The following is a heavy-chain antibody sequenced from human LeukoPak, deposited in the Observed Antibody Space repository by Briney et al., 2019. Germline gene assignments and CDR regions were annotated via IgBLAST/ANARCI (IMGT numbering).Heavy chain of an antibody. J-gene: IGHJ3*02. V-gene: IGHV1-2*02. D-gene: IGHD3-10*01. CDR1: GYTFTGYY. CDR2: INPNSGGT. Sequence: ASVKVSCKASGYTFTGYYMHWVRQAPGQGLGWMGWINPNSGGTNYAQKFQGRVTMTRDTSISTAYMELSRLRSDDTAVYYCEGSGTTPDGAFDIWGQGTMVTVSS. CDR3: EGSGTTPDGAFDI.